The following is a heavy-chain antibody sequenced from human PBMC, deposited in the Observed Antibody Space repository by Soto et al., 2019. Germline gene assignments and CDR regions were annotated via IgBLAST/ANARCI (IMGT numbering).Heavy chain of an antibody. J-gene: IGHJ5*02. V-gene: IGHV4-34*01. Sequence: PSETLSLTCAVYGGSFSGYYWSWIRQPPGKGLEWIGEINHSGSTNYNPSLKSRVTISVDTSKNQFSLKLSSVTAADTAVYYCARLPVLMVYAPKKYNWFDPWGQGTLVTVSS. D-gene: IGHD2-8*01. CDR3: ARLPVLMVYAPKKYNWFDP. CDR1: GGSFSGYY. CDR2: INHSGST.